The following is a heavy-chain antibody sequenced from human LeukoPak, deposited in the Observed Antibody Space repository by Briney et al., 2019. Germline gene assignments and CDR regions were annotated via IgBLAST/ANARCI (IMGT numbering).Heavy chain of an antibody. CDR2: ISAYNGNT. CDR1: GYTFTNYG. CDR3: ARADYGDLDYMDV. J-gene: IGHJ6*03. D-gene: IGHD4-17*01. V-gene: IGHV1-18*01. Sequence: ASVKVSCKASGYTFTNYGLTWVRQAPGQGLEWMGWISAYNGNTNYAQKLQGRVTMTTDASTSTAYMELRSLRSDDTAVYYCARADYGDLDYMDVWGKGTTVTISS.